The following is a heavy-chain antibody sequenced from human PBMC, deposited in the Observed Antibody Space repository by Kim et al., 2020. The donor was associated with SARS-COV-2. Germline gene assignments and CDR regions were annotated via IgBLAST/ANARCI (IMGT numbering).Heavy chain of an antibody. D-gene: IGHD1-26*01. CDR3: ARRSGYLDAFDI. V-gene: IGHV4-39*01. CDR1: GGSISSSSYY. Sequence: SETLSLTCTVSGGSISSSSYYWGWIRQPPGKGLEWIGSIYYSGSTYYNPSLKSRVTISVDTSKNQFSLKLSSVTAADTAVYYCARRSGYLDAFDIWGQGT. CDR2: IYYSGST. J-gene: IGHJ3*02.